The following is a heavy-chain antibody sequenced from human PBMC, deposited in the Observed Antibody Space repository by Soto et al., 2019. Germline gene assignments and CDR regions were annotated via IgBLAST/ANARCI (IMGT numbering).Heavy chain of an antibody. J-gene: IGHJ4*02. D-gene: IGHD1-1*01. CDR3: VRETAYYFDY. CDR2: ISSSGDRT. V-gene: IGHV3-11*05. Sequence: QVPLVESGGGLVQPGGSLRLSCAASGFTFSGYYMSWIRQAPGKGLECISYISSSGDRTKYADSVKGRFTISRDNAKKSLYLQMNSLRAEDTAVYYCVRETAYYFDYWGQGTLVTVSS. CDR1: GFTFSGYY.